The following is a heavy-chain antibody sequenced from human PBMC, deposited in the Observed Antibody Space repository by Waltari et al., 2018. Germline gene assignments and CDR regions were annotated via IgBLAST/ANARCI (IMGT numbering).Heavy chain of an antibody. V-gene: IGHV3-33*01. CDR2: SWSDDTRR. J-gene: IGHJ6*02. CDR1: GFILGSFG. Sequence: QVQLVEAGGRLVQHGMSLRLPCVASGFILGSFGMHWARQAPGKGLEWVAVSWSDDTRRFYGQSVKGRFTISRDNSKNTLFLEMSSVRAEDTAVYYCARDLAYGLDVWGQGTPVTVSS. D-gene: IGHD3-16*01. CDR3: ARDLAYGLDV.